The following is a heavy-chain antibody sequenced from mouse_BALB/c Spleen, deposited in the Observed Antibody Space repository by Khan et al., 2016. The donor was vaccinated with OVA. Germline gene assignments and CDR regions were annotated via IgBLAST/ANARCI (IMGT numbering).Heavy chain of an antibody. D-gene: IGHD1-2*01. CDR2: ISYSGST. CDR3: ARTARIKY. CDR1: GYSITSGYG. Sequence: EVKLLESGPGLVKPSQSLSLTCTVTGYSITSGYGWNWIRQFPGNKLEWMGYISYSGSTNYNPSLKSRISITRDTSKNQFFLQLNSVTTEDTAKYYCARTARIKYWGQGTTLKVSS. V-gene: IGHV3-2*02. J-gene: IGHJ2*01.